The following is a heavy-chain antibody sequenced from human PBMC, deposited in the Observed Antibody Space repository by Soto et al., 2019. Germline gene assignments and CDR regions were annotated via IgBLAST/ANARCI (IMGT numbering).Heavy chain of an antibody. J-gene: IGHJ4*02. V-gene: IGHV3-48*02. CDR2: ISASSSSI. CDR1: GFTYSNYA. CDR3: TRDFTWSEVY. Sequence: PGGSLRLSCASSGFTYSNYAMNCVRQAPGKGLEWIAYISASSSSIYYADSVRGRFTISRDNAKNLLILQMNSLRDEDTALYYCTRDFTWSEVYWGQGVQVTVSS. D-gene: IGHD3-3*01.